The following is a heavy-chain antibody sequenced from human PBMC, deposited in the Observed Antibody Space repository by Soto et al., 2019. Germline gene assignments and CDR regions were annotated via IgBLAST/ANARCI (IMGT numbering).Heavy chain of an antibody. V-gene: IGHV4-39*01. J-gene: IGHJ5*02. Sequence: PSETLSLTCSLSGGSISSTFYYWGWTRQPPGKGLEWIGSIYYSGTTFYNASLKGRVTISVDTSKNQFSLRLTSVTATDTAVYFCARQKWEQPKWFDPWGQGTLVTVSS. D-gene: IGHD1-26*01. CDR3: ARQKWEQPKWFDP. CDR1: GGSISSTFYY. CDR2: IYYSGTT.